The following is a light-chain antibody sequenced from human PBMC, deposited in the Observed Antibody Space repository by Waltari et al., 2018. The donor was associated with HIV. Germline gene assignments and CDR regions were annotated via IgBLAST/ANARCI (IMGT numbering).Light chain of an antibody. CDR1: NENY. J-gene: IGKJ4*01. V-gene: IGKV4-1*01. CDR3: QQYFSTPLT. Sequence: NENYLAWYQQKPGQSPKLLIYWASARESGVPDRFSGGGSGTDFTLTITSLQAEDVAVYYCQQYFSTPLTFGGGTKVEIK. CDR2: WAS.